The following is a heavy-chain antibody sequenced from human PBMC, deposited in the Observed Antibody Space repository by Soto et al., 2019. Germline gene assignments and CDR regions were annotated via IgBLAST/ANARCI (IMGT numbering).Heavy chain of an antibody. Sequence: SETLSLTCAVYGGSFSGHFWSWIRQPPGKGLEWIGEINHSGSTNFNPSLKSRVTISVDTSKNQFSLKVNSLTAADKAVYYCARGISLIVEVQRDAPDKYYFDSWGQGTVVTVSS. V-gene: IGHV4-34*01. J-gene: IGHJ4*02. CDR2: INHSGST. CDR1: GGSFSGHF. D-gene: IGHD2-21*01. CDR3: ARGISLIVEVQRDAPDKYYFDS.